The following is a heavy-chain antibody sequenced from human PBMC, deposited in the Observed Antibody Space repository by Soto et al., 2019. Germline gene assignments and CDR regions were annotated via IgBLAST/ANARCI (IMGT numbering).Heavy chain of an antibody. Sequence: GXSVKVSCKASGYTFTGYYMHWMRQAPGQGLEWMGWINPNSGGTNYAQKFQGRVTMTRDTSISTAYMELSRLRSDDTAVYYCARAKIFGVVIISPFDYWGQGTLVTVPS. CDR2: INPNSGGT. CDR3: ARAKIFGVVIISPFDY. CDR1: GYTFTGYY. J-gene: IGHJ4*02. D-gene: IGHD3-3*01. V-gene: IGHV1-2*02.